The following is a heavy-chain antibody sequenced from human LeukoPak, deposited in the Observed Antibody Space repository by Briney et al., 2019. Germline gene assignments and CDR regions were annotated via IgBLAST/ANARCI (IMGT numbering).Heavy chain of an antibody. D-gene: IGHD2-21*02. CDR2: IIPIFGTA. CDR1: VGTFSSYA. Sequence: SVKVSCKASVGTFSSYAISWVRQAPGQGLECMGGIIPIFGTANYAQKFQGRVTITADKSTSTAYMELRSLRSDDTAVYYCARDQIRVVTTWDYWGQGTLVTVYS. V-gene: IGHV1-69*06. CDR3: ARDQIRVVTTWDY. J-gene: IGHJ4*02.